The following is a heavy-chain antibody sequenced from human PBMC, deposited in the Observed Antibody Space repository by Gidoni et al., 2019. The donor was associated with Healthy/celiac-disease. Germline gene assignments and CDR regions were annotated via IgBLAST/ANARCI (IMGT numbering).Heavy chain of an antibody. Sequence: QLQLQQWGAGLLKPSATLSLTCAVSGGSFSGYYWSWIRQPPGQGLEWIGEINHSGSTNYNPSLKSRVTISVDTSKNQFSLKLSSVTAADTAVYYCARGGTRVTYYYYDGMDVWGQGTTVTVSS. J-gene: IGHJ6*02. CDR2: INHSGST. CDR3: ARGGTRVTYYYYDGMDV. V-gene: IGHV4-34*01. CDR1: GGSFSGYY. D-gene: IGHD4-17*01.